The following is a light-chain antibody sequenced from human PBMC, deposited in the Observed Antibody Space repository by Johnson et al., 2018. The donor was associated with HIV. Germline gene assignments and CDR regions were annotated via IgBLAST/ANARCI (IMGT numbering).Light chain of an antibody. V-gene: IGLV1-51*01. CDR2: DNN. CDR3: GTWDSSLSLFV. CDR1: SSNIGNNY. J-gene: IGLJ1*01. Sequence: QSALTQPPSVSAAPGQKVTISCSGSSSNIGNNYVSWYQQLPGTAPKLLIYDNNKRPSGIPDRFSGSKSGTSATLGIPGLPTGDEADYYCGTWDSSLSLFVFGTGTKVTVL.